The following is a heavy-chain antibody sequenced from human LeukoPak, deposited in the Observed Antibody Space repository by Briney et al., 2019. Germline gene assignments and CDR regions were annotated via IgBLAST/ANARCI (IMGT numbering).Heavy chain of an antibody. J-gene: IGHJ5*02. D-gene: IGHD3-10*01. Sequence: PSETLSLTCTVSGGSISSYYWSWIRQPPGKGLEWIGYIYYSGSTNYNPSLKSRVTISVDTSKNQFSLKLSFVTAADTAVYYCASHPSMVRGTNWFDPWGQGTLVTVSS. CDR2: IYYSGST. CDR3: ASHPSMVRGTNWFDP. V-gene: IGHV4-59*08. CDR1: GGSISSYY.